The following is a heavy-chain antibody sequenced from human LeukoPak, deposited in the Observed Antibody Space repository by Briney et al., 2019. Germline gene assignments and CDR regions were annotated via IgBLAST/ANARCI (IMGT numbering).Heavy chain of an antibody. CDR2: INSDGSST. D-gene: IGHD3-22*01. J-gene: IGHJ4*02. V-gene: IGHV3-74*01. CDR1: GFTFSSYW. CDR3: AREGYYYDSSGYSYYFDY. Sequence: GGSLRLSCAASGFTFSSYWMHWVRQAPGKGLVWVSRINSDGSSTSYADSVKGRFTISGDNAKNTLYLQMNSLRAEDTAVYYCAREGYYYDSSGYSYYFDYWGQGTLVTVSS.